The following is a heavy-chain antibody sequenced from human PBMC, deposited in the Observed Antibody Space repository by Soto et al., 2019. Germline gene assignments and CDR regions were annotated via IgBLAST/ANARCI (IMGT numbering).Heavy chain of an antibody. V-gene: IGHV3-15*07. Sequence: DVQLVESGGGLVKPGGSLRLSCVASGLTFSDAWMNWLRQVPGKGLEWVARIRSQTDGGTTDYTAPVNGRFTISRDDSINTLYLQMNSLKTDDTAIYYCATAPGYWGSAPLDFWGQGTLVTVSS. CDR3: ATAPGYWGSAPLDF. CDR2: IRSQTDGGTT. J-gene: IGHJ4*02. D-gene: IGHD7-27*01. CDR1: GLTFSDAW.